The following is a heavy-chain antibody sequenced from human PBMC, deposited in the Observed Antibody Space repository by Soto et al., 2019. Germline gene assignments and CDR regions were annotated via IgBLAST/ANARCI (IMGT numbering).Heavy chain of an antibody. CDR2: ISGSGGST. D-gene: IGHD3-22*01. J-gene: IGHJ3*02. CDR1: GFIFSSYA. V-gene: IGHV3-23*01. Sequence: VGSLRLSCAASGFIFSSYAMSWVRQAPGKGLEWVSAISGSGGSTYYADSVKGRFTISRDNSKNTLYLQMNSLRAEDTAAYYCAKDGYYDSSGYYHDAFDIWGQGTMVTVSS. CDR3: AKDGYYDSSGYYHDAFDI.